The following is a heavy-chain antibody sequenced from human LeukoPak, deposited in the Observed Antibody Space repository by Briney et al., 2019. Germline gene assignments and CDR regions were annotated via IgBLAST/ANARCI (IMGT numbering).Heavy chain of an antibody. CDR3: ARGGSVVAAIKRWFDP. Sequence: GSVKVSCKASGYTFTSYYMHWVRQAPGQGLEWMGIINPSGGSTSYAQKFQGRVTMTRDMSTSTVYMELSSLRSEDTAVYYCARGGSVVAAIKRWFDPWGQGTLVTVSS. CDR2: INPSGGST. J-gene: IGHJ5*02. D-gene: IGHD5-12*01. CDR1: GYTFTSYY. V-gene: IGHV1-46*01.